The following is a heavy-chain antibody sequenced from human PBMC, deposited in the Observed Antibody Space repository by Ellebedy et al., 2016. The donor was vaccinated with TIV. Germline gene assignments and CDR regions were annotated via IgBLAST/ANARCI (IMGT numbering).Heavy chain of an antibody. D-gene: IGHD7-27*01. Sequence: GESLKISXAASGFTFSSYSMNWVRQAPGKGLEWVSSISSSSSYIYYADSVKGRFTISRDNAKNSLYLQMNSLRAEDTALYYCAKDHSDGVSQTGPTDYWGQGTLVTVSS. CDR1: GFTFSSYS. CDR3: AKDHSDGVSQTGPTDY. CDR2: ISSSSSYI. V-gene: IGHV3-21*04. J-gene: IGHJ4*02.